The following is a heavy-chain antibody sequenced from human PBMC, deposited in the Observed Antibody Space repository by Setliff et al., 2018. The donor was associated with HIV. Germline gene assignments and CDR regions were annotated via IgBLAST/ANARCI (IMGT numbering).Heavy chain of an antibody. CDR3: ASPSFWGSGARNIDAFDM. J-gene: IGHJ3*02. CDR1: GYNFTGYH. V-gene: IGHV1-2*02. CDR2: DNPDNVVL. D-gene: IGHD7-27*01. Sequence: ASVKVSCKASGYNFTGYHIRWVRQAPGQGLEWMGWDNPDNVVLKSAQKFQGRVTMTRDTSINTAYMELSSLKSDDTAVYYCASPSFWGSGARNIDAFDMWGQGTLVTVSS.